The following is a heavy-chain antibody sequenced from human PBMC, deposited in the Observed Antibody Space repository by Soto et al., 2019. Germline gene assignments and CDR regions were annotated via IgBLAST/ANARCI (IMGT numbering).Heavy chain of an antibody. J-gene: IGHJ4*02. V-gene: IGHV1-8*01. CDR1: GYTFTHFD. CDR3: ARAYHWVPKF. CDR2: MNPDSGNS. Sequence: QVHLVQSGAEVRKPGASVRVSCKTSGYTFTHFDIHWVRQATGQGLEWVGWMNPDSGNSGFTQRFQGRVSMTRNASMSTAYMEIHSLTSADTAIYYCARAYHWVPKFWGQGTLVTVSS. D-gene: IGHD1-1*01.